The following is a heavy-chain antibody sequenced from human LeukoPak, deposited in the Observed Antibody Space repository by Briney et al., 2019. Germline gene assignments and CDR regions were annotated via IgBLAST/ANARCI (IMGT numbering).Heavy chain of an antibody. CDR2: IFPTSREI. J-gene: IGHJ4*02. D-gene: IGHD5-18*01. V-gene: IGHV3-23*01. Sequence: GGSLRLSCAASGFTFSSFAMIWVRQPPGKGLEWVSSIFPTSREIHYADSVRGRFTISRDNCKNTLSLQMNSLRAEDTAIYYCATYRQVMSPFESWGQGTLVTVSS. CDR3: ATYRQVMSPFES. CDR1: GFTFSSFA.